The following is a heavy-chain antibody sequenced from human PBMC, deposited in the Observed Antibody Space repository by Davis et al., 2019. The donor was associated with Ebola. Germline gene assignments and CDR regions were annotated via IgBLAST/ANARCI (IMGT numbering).Heavy chain of an antibody. CDR2: ISSDSSDI. Sequence: GESLKISCAASGFTFGYYGMNWVRQAPGKGLEWVSFISSDSSDIQYADSVRGRFFISRDNGRNFLYLQMNSLRDEDTAIYYCARDPPGDSDFDYWGQGSLVTVSS. D-gene: IGHD7-27*01. CDR1: GFTFGYYG. V-gene: IGHV3-48*02. CDR3: ARDPPGDSDFDY. J-gene: IGHJ4*02.